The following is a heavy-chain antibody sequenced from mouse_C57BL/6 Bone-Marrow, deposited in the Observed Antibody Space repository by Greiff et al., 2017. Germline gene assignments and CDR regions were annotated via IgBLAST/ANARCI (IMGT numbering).Heavy chain of an antibody. D-gene: IGHD2-5*01. Sequence: QVQLQQPGAELVMPGASVKLSCKASGYTFTSYWMHWVKQRPGQGLEWIGEFDPSDSYTNYNQKFKGKSTLTVDKSSSTVYMQLSRLTSEDSAVYYCARSAYYSNIYYLDYGGQGTTLTVSS. J-gene: IGHJ2*01. CDR1: GYTFTSYW. CDR2: FDPSDSYT. V-gene: IGHV1-69*01. CDR3: ARSAYYSNIYYLDY.